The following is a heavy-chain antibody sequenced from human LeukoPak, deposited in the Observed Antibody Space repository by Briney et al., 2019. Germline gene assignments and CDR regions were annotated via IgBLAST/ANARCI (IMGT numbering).Heavy chain of an antibody. Sequence: ASVKVSCKASGYTFTSYGISWVRQAPGQGLEWMAWISAYNGNTNYAQKLQGRVTMTTDTSTSTAYMELRSLRSDDTAVYYCAREYYDFWSGYWDYWGQGTLVTVSS. D-gene: IGHD3-3*01. CDR3: AREYYDFWSGYWDY. CDR2: ISAYNGNT. J-gene: IGHJ4*02. CDR1: GYTFTSYG. V-gene: IGHV1-18*01.